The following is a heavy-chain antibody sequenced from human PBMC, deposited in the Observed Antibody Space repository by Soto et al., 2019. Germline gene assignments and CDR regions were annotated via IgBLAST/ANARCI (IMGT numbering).Heavy chain of an antibody. J-gene: IGHJ4*02. Sequence: PGGSLRLSCAASGFTFSSYAMSWVRQAPGKGLEWVSAISGSGGSTYYADSVKGRFTISRDNSKNTLYLQMNSLRAEDTAVYYCAKDGYCSGGICYFAHPFDYWGQGTLVTVSS. D-gene: IGHD2-15*01. V-gene: IGHV3-23*01. CDR3: AKDGYCSGGICYFAHPFDY. CDR2: ISGSGGST. CDR1: GFTFSSYA.